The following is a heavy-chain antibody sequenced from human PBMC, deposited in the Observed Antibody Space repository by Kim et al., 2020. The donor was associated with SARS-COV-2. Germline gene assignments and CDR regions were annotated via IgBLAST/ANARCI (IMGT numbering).Heavy chain of an antibody. CDR1: GGSISSSSYY. J-gene: IGHJ4*02. D-gene: IGHD3-3*01. CDR2: IYYSGST. CDR3: ARNPTAIVLRFLEWLLYLDY. Sequence: SETLSLTCTVSGGSISSSSYYWGWIRQPPGKGLEWIGSIYYSGSTYYNPSLKSRVTISVDTSKNQFSLKLSSVTAADTAVYYCARNPTAIVLRFLEWLLYLDYWGQGTLVTVSS. V-gene: IGHV4-39*01.